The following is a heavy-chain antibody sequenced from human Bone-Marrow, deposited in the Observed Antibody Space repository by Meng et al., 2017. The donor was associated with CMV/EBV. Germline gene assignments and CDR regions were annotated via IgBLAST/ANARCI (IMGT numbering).Heavy chain of an antibody. J-gene: IGHJ5*02. CDR3: ARVVVVAATQGRTGWFDP. CDR1: GFTFSSYA. Sequence: GGSLRLSCAASGFTFSSYAMSWVRQAPGKGLEWVSAISGSGGSTYYADSVKGRFTISRDNAKNSLYLQMNSLRAEDTAVYYCARVVVVAATQGRTGWFDPWGQGPLVPVSS. V-gene: IGHV3-23*01. CDR2: ISGSGGST. D-gene: IGHD2-15*01.